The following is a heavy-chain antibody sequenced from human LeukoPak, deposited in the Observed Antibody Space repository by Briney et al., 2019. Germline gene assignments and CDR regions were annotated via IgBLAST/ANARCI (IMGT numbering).Heavy chain of an antibody. J-gene: IGHJ5*02. Sequence: RGSLRVSRAPSRFTLTSYAMSWVRDTPGKGLEWVSAISDSGGSTYYADSVKSPFSISTGTFKNTLYLQMNSLRAEDTAVYYCAKDRLLWFGDINNWFDPWGQGTLVTVSS. CDR1: RFTLTSYA. D-gene: IGHD3-10*01. V-gene: IGHV3-23*01. CDR3: AKDRLLWFGDINNWFDP. CDR2: ISDSGGST.